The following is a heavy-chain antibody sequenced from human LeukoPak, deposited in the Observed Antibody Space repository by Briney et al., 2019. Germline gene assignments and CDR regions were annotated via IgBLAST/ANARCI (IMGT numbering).Heavy chain of an antibody. CDR2: IYYSGST. J-gene: IGHJ4*02. D-gene: IGHD3-10*01. CDR1: GGSISSYY. V-gene: IGHV4-59*12. CDR3: ARSPVRGVPIPQFDY. Sequence: SETLSLTCTVSGGSISSYYWSWIRQPPGKGLEWIGYIYYSGSTNYNPSLKSRVTISVDTSKNQFSLKLSSVTAADTAVYYCARSPVRGVPIPQFDYWGQGTLVTVSS.